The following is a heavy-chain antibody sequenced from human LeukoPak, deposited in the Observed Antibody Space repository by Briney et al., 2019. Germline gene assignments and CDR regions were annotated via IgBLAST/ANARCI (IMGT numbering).Heavy chain of an antibody. V-gene: IGHV3-23*01. D-gene: IGHD1-26*01. CDR3: AKDRGSWSYGGFDY. CDR1: GFTFDDYA. Sequence: GGSLRLSCAASGFTFDDYAMHWVRQAPGKGLEWVSAITATSSSTYDADSVQGRFTISRDNSKNTLYLQMNSLRIEDTALYYCAKDRGSWSYGGFDYWGQGILVTVSS. CDR2: ITATSSST. J-gene: IGHJ4*02.